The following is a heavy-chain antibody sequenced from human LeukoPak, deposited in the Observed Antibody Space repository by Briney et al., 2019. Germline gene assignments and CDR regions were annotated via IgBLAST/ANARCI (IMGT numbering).Heavy chain of an antibody. Sequence: SETLSLTCTVSGGSISSGDYYWSWIRQPPGKGLEWIGYIYYSGSTYYNPSLESRITISVDTSKNQFSLSLSSVTAADTAVYYCASEAAYSSTWYYFDYWGQGTLVTVSS. CDR1: GGSISSGDYY. CDR2: IYYSGST. D-gene: IGHD6-13*01. CDR3: ASEAAYSSTWYYFDY. V-gene: IGHV4-30-4*08. J-gene: IGHJ4*02.